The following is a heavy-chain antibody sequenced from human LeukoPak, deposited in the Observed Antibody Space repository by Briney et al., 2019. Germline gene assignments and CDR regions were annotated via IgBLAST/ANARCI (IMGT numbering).Heavy chain of an antibody. CDR2: IKSDGSST. Sequence: GRSLTLSCATSGFTFSSHWMQWVRPPPGKGLVWVSRIKSDGSSTNYADSVKGRFTISRDNAKNTLFLQMNSLRAEDTAVYYCVRLYFDWGQGTLVTVSS. CDR3: VRLYFD. D-gene: IGHD3-9*01. V-gene: IGHV3-74*01. J-gene: IGHJ4*02. CDR1: GFTFSSHW.